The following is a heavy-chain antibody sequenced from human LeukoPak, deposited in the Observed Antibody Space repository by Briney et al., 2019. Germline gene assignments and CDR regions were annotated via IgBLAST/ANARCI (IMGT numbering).Heavy chain of an antibody. CDR3: AGGLYESSGHTLGL. CDR2: INSDGSST. Sequence: PGGSLRLSCAASGFTFSSYWMHWVRRAPGKGLMWVSRINSDGSSTKYADSVKGRFTISRDNAKNTLYLQMDSLRAEDTAVYHCAGGLYESSGHTLGLWGQGTLVTVSS. D-gene: IGHD3-22*01. V-gene: IGHV3-74*03. J-gene: IGHJ4*02. CDR1: GFTFSSYW.